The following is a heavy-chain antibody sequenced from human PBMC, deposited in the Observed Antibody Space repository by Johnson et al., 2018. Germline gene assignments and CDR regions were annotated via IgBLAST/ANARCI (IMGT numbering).Heavy chain of an antibody. V-gene: IGHV3-64*02. CDR3: ARGGYCSGGSCFSFVAFDI. Sequence: VQLVESGEGLVQPGGSLRLSCAASGFTFSNYAMHWVRQAPGKGLEYVSAISSNGGSTYYADSVKGRFTISRDNSKHTLYLQMGSLRAEDRPVYYCARGGYCSGGSCFSFVAFDIWGQGTMVTVSS. J-gene: IGHJ3*02. D-gene: IGHD2-15*01. CDR1: GFTFSNYA. CDR2: ISSNGGST.